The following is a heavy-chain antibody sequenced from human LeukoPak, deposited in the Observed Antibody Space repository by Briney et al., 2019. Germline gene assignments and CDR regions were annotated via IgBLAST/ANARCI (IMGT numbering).Heavy chain of an antibody. CDR3: AKGTLGSCSGSTCYPLDY. D-gene: IGHD2-15*01. Sequence: QPGGSLLLSCAASGFPFSTYAMNWVRRAPGRGLEGVSIITGSGGATYYPDSVKGRFTISRDNSKNTLYLQMNSVRADDTAVYYCAKGTLGSCSGSTCYPLDYWGLGTLVTVSS. CDR1: GFPFSTYA. J-gene: IGHJ4*02. V-gene: IGHV3-23*01. CDR2: ITGSGGAT.